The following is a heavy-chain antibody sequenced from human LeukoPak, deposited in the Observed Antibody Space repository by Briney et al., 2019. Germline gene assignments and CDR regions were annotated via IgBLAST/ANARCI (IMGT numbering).Heavy chain of an antibody. D-gene: IGHD3-22*01. V-gene: IGHV3-15*01. CDR1: GFTFSYAW. J-gene: IGHJ4*02. CDR2: IKSKTDGGTT. Sequence: GGSLRLSCVVSGFTFSYAWLSWVRQAPGKGLEWLGRIKSKTDGGTTDYAAPVKGRFTISRDDSKTTLYLQMNSLKTEDTAVYYCSIHYYDDSNGYYYYFHYWGQGTLVTVSS. CDR3: SIHYYDDSNGYYYYFHY.